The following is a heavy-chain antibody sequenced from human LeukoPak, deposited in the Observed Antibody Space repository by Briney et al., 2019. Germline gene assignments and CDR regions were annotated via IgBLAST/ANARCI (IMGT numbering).Heavy chain of an antibody. Sequence: KSSETLSLTCGINGGSFSGYYWSWIRQSPEKGLEWTGEINHNGGTNYNPSLESRVTISVDTSKNQFSLKLSSVTAADTAVYYCARGRYDSGYFDYWGQGTLVTVSS. D-gene: IGHD3-10*01. V-gene: IGHV4-34*01. CDR1: GGSFSGYY. J-gene: IGHJ4*02. CDR2: INHNGGT. CDR3: ARGRYDSGYFDY.